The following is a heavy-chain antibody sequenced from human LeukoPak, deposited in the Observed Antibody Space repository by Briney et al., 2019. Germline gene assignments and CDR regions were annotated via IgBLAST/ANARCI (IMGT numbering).Heavy chain of an antibody. Sequence: GGSLRLSCAASGFTFSSYSMNWVRQAPGKGLEWVSSISSSSSYIYYADSVKGRFTISRDNAKNSLYLQMNSLRAEDTAVYYCARDADYGDYTPCGYWGQGTLVTVSS. D-gene: IGHD4-17*01. V-gene: IGHV3-21*01. J-gene: IGHJ4*02. CDR1: GFTFSSYS. CDR3: ARDADYGDYTPCGY. CDR2: ISSSSSYI.